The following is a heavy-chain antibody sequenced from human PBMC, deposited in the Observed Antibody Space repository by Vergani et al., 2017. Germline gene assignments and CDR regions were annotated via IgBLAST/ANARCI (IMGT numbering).Heavy chain of an antibody. CDR3: AREDYGILTGYRY. CDR1: GYTFSNYY. V-gene: IGHV1-46*03. Sequence: QVQVVQSGAAVKKSGASVKVSCKTSGYTFSNYYMHWVRQAPGQGLEWMGIINPSGGHTNYAQKFQGRVTMTRDTSTSTVYMELSSLRSEDTAIYYCAREDYGILTGYRYWGQGTLVTVSA. CDR2: INPSGGHT. J-gene: IGHJ4*02. D-gene: IGHD3-9*01.